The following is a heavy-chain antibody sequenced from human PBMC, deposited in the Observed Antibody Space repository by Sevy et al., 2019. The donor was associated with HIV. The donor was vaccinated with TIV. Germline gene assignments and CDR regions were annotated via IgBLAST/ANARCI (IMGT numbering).Heavy chain of an antibody. Sequence: GGSLRLSCAASGLTFSSYAMSWVRQAPGKGLEWVSAISGSGGSTYYADSVKGRFTISRDNSKNTLYLQMNSLRAEDTAVYYCAKGRGGDYELDYWGQGTLVTVSS. D-gene: IGHD4-17*01. CDR2: ISGSGGST. CDR1: GLTFSSYA. CDR3: AKGRGGDYELDY. J-gene: IGHJ4*02. V-gene: IGHV3-23*01.